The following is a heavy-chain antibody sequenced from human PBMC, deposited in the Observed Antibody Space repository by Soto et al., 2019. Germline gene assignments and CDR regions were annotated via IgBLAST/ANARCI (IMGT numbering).Heavy chain of an antibody. J-gene: IGHJ6*02. CDR3: ARDHETGSDSWGLYPHDHYGTDL. CDR2: ISSSSGSM. CDR1: GFSFDDYA. D-gene: IGHD3-10*01. Sequence: PGGSLRLSCAASGFSFDDYAMHWVRQAPGKGLEWVSGISSSSGSMGYADSVRGRFTISRDNAKNSLYLLMNSLRPEDSALYYCARDHETGSDSWGLYPHDHYGTDLCGEAIPDTV. V-gene: IGHV3-9*01.